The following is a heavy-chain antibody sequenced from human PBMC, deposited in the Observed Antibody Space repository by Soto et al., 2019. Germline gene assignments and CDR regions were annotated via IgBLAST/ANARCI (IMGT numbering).Heavy chain of an antibody. J-gene: IGHJ4*02. Sequence: SPTLSRTCAISGDSVSSNSAAWHWIRQSPSRGLEWLGRTYYRSKWYNDYAVSVKSRITINPDTSKNQFSLQLNSVTPEDTAVYYCARDEPYSSVAKRSFDYWGQGTLVTVSS. CDR3: ARDEPYSSVAKRSFDY. CDR2: TYYRSKWYN. D-gene: IGHD6-19*01. V-gene: IGHV6-1*01. CDR1: GDSVSSNSAA.